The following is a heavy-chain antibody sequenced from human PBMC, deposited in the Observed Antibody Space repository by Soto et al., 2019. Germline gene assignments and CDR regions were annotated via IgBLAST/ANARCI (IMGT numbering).Heavy chain of an antibody. D-gene: IGHD3-22*01. J-gene: IGHJ5*02. V-gene: IGHV4-31*03. CDR2: IYYSGST. Sequence: LSLTCTVSGGSISSGGYYWSWIRQHPGKGLEWIGYIYYSGSTYYNPSLKSRVTISVDTSKNQFSLKLSSVTAADTAVYYCARDWGGGSYNPSITMIVVGPFDPWGQGTLVTVSS. CDR1: GGSISSGGYY. CDR3: ARDWGGGSYNPSITMIVVGPFDP.